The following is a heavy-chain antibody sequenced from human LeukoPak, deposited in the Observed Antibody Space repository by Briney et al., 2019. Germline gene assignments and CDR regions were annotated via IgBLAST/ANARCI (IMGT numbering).Heavy chain of an antibody. CDR3: ARGEYGGADY. Sequence: SETLSLTCTVSGGSISSYYCSWIRQSSGKGLEWIGYIYDGGSTKYNPSLKSRATISVDTSKNQFSLKLSSVTAADTAVYYCARGEYGGADYWGQGALVTVSS. CDR1: GGSISSYY. D-gene: IGHD3-16*01. V-gene: IGHV4-59*12. CDR2: IYDGGST. J-gene: IGHJ4*02.